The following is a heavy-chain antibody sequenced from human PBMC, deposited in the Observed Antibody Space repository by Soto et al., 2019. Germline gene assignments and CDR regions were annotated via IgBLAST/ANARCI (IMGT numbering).Heavy chain of an antibody. D-gene: IGHD2-2*01. Sequence: GESLKISCKGSGYSFTSYWIGWVRQMPGKGLEWMGIIYPGDSYTNYSPSFQGHVTISADKSISTAYLQWSSLKASDTAMYYCARAPIVVPAAMAHKSLYYYYYGMDVWGQGTTVTVSS. CDR2: IYPGDSYT. J-gene: IGHJ6*02. CDR1: GYSFTSYW. V-gene: IGHV5-51*01. CDR3: ARAPIVVPAAMAHKSLYYYYYGMDV.